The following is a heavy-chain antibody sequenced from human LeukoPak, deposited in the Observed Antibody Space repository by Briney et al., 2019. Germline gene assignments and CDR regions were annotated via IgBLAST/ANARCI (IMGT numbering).Heavy chain of an antibody. CDR2: ISSSGTTI. Sequence: PGGSLRLSCAASGFTFSRYSMNWVRQAPGKGLEWISYISSSGTTIYYADSVKGRFTISRDNAKNSLYLQMNSLRAADTAVYYCARDSAKYQQLEYIYWGQGALVTVSS. J-gene: IGHJ4*02. V-gene: IGHV3-48*01. CDR3: ARDSAKYQQLEYIY. D-gene: IGHD2-2*01. CDR1: GFTFSRYS.